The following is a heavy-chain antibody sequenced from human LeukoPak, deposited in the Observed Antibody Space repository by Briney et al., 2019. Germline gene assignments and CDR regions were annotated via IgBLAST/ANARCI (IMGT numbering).Heavy chain of an antibody. CDR1: GFTFSDYY. CDR3: ARVWDGSGWSRFDP. CDR2: ISSSGSVI. D-gene: IGHD6-19*01. V-gene: IGHV3-11*01. Sequence: PGGSLRLSCAASGFTFSDYYMSWIRQAPRKGLEWISSISSSGSVIYYADSVKGRFTISRDNAKNSLYVEMNSLRADDTAVYYCARVWDGSGWSRFDPWGQGTRVTVSS. J-gene: IGHJ5*02.